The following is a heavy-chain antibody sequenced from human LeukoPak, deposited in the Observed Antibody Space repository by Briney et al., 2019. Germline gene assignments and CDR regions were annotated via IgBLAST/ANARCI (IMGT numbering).Heavy chain of an antibody. V-gene: IGHV4-39*07. CDR2: INRSGST. D-gene: IGHD3-10*01. CDR3: ARLSYYYGSGVNYYYYMDV. J-gene: IGHJ6*03. Sequence: PSETLSLTCTVSGGPISSSSYYWGWIRQPPGKGLEWIGEINRSGSTNSNRSLKSRVNISVDTSKNQFSLKLSSVTAADTAVYYCARLSYYYGSGVNYYYYMDVGGKGTRVNVS. CDR1: GGPISSSSYY.